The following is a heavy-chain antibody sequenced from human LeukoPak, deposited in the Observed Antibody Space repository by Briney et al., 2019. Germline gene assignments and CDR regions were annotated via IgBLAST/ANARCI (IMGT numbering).Heavy chain of an antibody. CDR2: IYYSEST. CDR1: GGSISSNN. V-gene: IGHV4-59*08. CDR3: ARHYYGSGSYPIFDY. J-gene: IGHJ4*02. Sequence: ASETLSLTCTVSGGSISSNNWSWIRQPPGKGLEWIGYIYYSESTNYNPSLKSRVTISVDTSKNQFSLKLSSVTAADTAVYYCARHYYGSGSYPIFDYWGQGTLVTVSS. D-gene: IGHD3-10*01.